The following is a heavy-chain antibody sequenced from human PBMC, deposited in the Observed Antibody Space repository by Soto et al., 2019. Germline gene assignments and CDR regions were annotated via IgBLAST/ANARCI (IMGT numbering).Heavy chain of an antibody. D-gene: IGHD6-13*01. Sequence: SQTLSLPCAISGDSVSSNSAAWNWIRQSPSRGLEWLGRTYYRSKWYNDYAVSVKSRITINPDTSKNQFSLQLNSVTPEDTAVYYFARDAVASAGGYFDYWGQGTLVTVSS. V-gene: IGHV6-1*01. CDR2: TYYRSKWYN. CDR3: ARDAVASAGGYFDY. CDR1: GDSVSSNSAA. J-gene: IGHJ4*02.